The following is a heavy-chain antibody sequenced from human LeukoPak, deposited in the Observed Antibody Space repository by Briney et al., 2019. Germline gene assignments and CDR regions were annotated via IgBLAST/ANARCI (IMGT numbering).Heavy chain of an antibody. CDR2: IIPILGIA. Sequence: ASVKVSCKASGGTFSSYAISWVRQAPGQGLEWMGRIIPILGIANYAQKFQGRVTITADKSTSTAYMELSSLRSEDTAVYYCARGLSILWWHWYFDLWGRGTLITVSS. D-gene: IGHD2-21*01. CDR1: GGTFSSYA. CDR3: ARGLSILWWHWYFDL. V-gene: IGHV1-69*04. J-gene: IGHJ2*01.